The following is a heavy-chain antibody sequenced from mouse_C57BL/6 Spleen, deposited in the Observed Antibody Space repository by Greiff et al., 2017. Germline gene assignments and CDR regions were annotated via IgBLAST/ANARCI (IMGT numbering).Heavy chain of an antibody. CDR2: INPSTGGT. D-gene: IGHD2-5*01. Sequence: VQLQQSGPELVKPGASVKISCKASGYSFTGYYMNWVKQSPEKSLEWIGEINPSTGGTTYNQKFKAKATLTVDKSSSTAYMQLKSLTSADSAVYYCARIYSNYFDVWGTGTTVTVSS. J-gene: IGHJ1*03. CDR1: GYSFTGYY. V-gene: IGHV1-42*01. CDR3: ARIYSNYFDV.